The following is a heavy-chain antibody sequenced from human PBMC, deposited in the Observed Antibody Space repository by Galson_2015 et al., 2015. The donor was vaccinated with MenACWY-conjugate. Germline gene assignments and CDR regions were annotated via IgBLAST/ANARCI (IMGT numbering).Heavy chain of an antibody. J-gene: IGHJ4*02. V-gene: IGHV3-11*05. Sequence: SLRLSCAVSGFTFSDYYMNWVRQAPGKGLEWISYISNTSGFRYYADSVKGRFTISRDDAKNSLYLQMNSLRAEDTAVYYCARDRGGPVAGERGPANYWGQGALVTVSS. D-gene: IGHD6-19*01. CDR1: GFTFSDYY. CDR3: ARDRGGPVAGERGPANY. CDR2: ISNTSGFR.